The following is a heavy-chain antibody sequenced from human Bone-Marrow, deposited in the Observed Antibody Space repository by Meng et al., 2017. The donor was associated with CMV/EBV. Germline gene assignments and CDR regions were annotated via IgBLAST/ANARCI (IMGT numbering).Heavy chain of an antibody. J-gene: IGHJ4*02. CDR2: IYVGGST. CDR1: GFTFSSYA. Sequence: GESLKISCAASGFTFSSYAMSWVRQAPGKGLEWVSAIYVGGSTYYADSVKGRFTISRDNAKNSLYLQMNSLRAEDTAVYYCARDPPKTGYWGQGTLVTVSS. V-gene: IGHV3-23*01. CDR3: ARDPPKTGY.